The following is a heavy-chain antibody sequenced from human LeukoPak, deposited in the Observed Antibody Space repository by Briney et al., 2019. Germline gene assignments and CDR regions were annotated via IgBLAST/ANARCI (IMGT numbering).Heavy chain of an antibody. J-gene: IGHJ4*02. Sequence: SETLSLTCTVSGGSISSGDYYWRWIRQPPGKGLEWIGYIYYSGSTYYNPSLKSRVTISVDTSKNQFSLKLSSVTAADTAVYYCARDNADTIDYWGQGTLVTVSS. D-gene: IGHD3-16*01. V-gene: IGHV4-30-4*01. CDR3: ARDNADTIDY. CDR2: IYYSGST. CDR1: GGSISSGDYY.